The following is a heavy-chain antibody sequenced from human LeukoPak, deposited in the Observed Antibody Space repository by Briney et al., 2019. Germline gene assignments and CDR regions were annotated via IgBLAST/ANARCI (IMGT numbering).Heavy chain of an antibody. Sequence: SETLSLTCTISGGSVSDYYWSWIRQPPGKGLEWIGYIYYSGSTNYNPSLKSRVTISVDTSKNQFSLKLSSVTAADTAVYYCARQYYYDSSPWFDPRGQGTLVTVSS. CDR2: IYYSGST. J-gene: IGHJ5*02. D-gene: IGHD3-22*01. CDR3: ARQYYYDSSPWFDP. V-gene: IGHV4-59*02. CDR1: GGSVSDYY.